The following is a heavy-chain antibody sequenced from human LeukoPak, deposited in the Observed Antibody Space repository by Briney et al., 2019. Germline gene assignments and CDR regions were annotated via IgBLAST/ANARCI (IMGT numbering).Heavy chain of an antibody. V-gene: IGHV3-66*01. CDR3: AKGTSGNTMIVVAIDY. J-gene: IGHJ4*02. CDR2: IYGDGNT. Sequence: GGSLRLSCAASGFTVRSDYMNWVRQAPGKGLEWVSIIYGDGNTYYTDSVKGRFTVSRDNSKNSLYLQMNSLRAEDTAVYYCAKGTSGNTMIVVAIDYWSREPWSPSPQ. D-gene: IGHD3-22*01. CDR1: GFTVRSDY.